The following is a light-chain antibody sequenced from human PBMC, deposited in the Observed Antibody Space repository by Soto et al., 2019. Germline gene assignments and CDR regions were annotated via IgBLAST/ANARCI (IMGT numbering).Light chain of an antibody. CDR3: ATWDDSLKGV. CDR1: TSNIGSHS. J-gene: IGLJ1*01. V-gene: IGLV1-44*01. Sequence: QSVLTQPPSASGAPGQRVTISCSGSTSNIGSHSVNWYQHVPGAAPKLLITTNNQRPSGVPDRFSGFKSGSSASLVISGLQSEDEAEYYCATWDDSLKGVFGTGTKLTVL. CDR2: TNN.